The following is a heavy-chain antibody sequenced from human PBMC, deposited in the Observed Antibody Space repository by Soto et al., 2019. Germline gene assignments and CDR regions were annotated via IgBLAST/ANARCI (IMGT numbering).Heavy chain of an antibody. V-gene: IGHV3-30*18. CDR3: AKDRGDGYNYYYYYGMDV. CDR1: GLTFSSYG. J-gene: IGHJ6*02. D-gene: IGHD3-10*01. Sequence: PGGSLRLSCAASGLTFSSYGMHWVRQAPGKGLEWVAVISYDGSNKYYADSVKGRFTISRDNSKNTLYLQMNSLRAEDTAVYYCAKDRGDGYNYYYYYGMDVWGQGTTVTVSS. CDR2: ISYDGSNK.